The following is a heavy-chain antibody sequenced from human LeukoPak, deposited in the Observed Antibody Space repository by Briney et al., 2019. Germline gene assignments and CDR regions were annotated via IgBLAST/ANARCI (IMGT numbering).Heavy chain of an antibody. V-gene: IGHV1-8*01. D-gene: IGHD3-22*01. Sequence: ASVKVSCKASGYTFTSYDINWVRQATGRGLEWMGWMNPNSGNTGYAQKFQGRVTMTRNTSISTAYMELSSLRSEDTAVYYGARGRHDSSGYYYWGQGTLVTVSS. CDR2: MNPNSGNT. J-gene: IGHJ4*02. CDR1: GYTFTSYD. CDR3: ARGRHDSSGYYY.